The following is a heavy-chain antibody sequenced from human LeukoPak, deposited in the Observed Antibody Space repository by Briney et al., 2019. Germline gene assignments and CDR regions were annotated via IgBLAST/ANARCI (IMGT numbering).Heavy chain of an antibody. CDR2: IYYSGST. Sequence: SETLSLTCTVSGGSISSSSYYWGWIRQPPGKGLEWFGSIYYSGSTCYNPSLKSRVTISVDTSKNQFSLKLSSVTAADTAVYYCARSSRYYFDYWGQGTLVTVSS. J-gene: IGHJ4*02. CDR3: ARSSRYYFDY. CDR1: GGSISSSSYY. V-gene: IGHV4-39*07.